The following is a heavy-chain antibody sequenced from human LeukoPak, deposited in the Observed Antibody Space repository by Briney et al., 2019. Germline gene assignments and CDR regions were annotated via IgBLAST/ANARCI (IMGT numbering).Heavy chain of an antibody. D-gene: IGHD3-22*01. Sequence: SETLSLTCTVSGGSISSYYWSWIRKPPGKGLEWFGYIYYSGSTNYNPSLKSRVTISVETSKNEFSLKLRSVTAADTAVYYCAREYYDSSGYPQAFDIWGQGTMVTVSS. V-gene: IGHV4-59*01. CDR3: AREYYDSSGYPQAFDI. J-gene: IGHJ3*02. CDR2: IYYSGST. CDR1: GGSISSYY.